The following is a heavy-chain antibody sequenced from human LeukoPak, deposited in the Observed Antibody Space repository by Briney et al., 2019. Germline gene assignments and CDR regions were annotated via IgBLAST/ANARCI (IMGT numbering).Heavy chain of an antibody. CDR3: ARVPGVQLERRYYFDF. D-gene: IGHD1-1*01. J-gene: IGHJ4*02. CDR2: ISSVGSYI. V-gene: IGHV3-21*01. CDR1: GFTFSSYS. Sequence: GGSLRLSCAASGFTFSSYSMNWVRQAPRKGLEWVSSISSVGSYIYYADSVKGRFTISRDNAKNSLYLQMNSLRAEDTAVYYCARVPGVQLERRYYFDFWGQGTLVTVSS.